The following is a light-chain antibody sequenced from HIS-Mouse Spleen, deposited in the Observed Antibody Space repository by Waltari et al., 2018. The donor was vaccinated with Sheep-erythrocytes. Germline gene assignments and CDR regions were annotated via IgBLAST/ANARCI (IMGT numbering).Light chain of an antibody. CDR1: QSVSSY. Sequence: EIVLTQSPATLSLSPGERATLSCRASQSVSSYLAWYQQKPGQAHRLLIYDASNRATGIPARFSGSGSGKDFTLTISSLEPEDFAVYYCQQRSNWPPITFGQGTRLEIK. CDR2: DAS. V-gene: IGKV3-11*01. J-gene: IGKJ5*01. CDR3: QQRSNWPPIT.